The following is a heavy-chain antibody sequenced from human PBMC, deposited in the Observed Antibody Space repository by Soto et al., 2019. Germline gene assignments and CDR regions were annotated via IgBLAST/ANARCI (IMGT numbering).Heavy chain of an antibody. D-gene: IGHD3-3*01. CDR1: GFTFTSSA. Sequence: ASVKVSCKASGFTFTSSAVQWVRQARGQRLEWIGWIVVGSGNTNYAQKFQERVTITRDMSTSTAYMELSSLRSEDTAVYYCAADAIFGVVTSPYYYYGMDVWGQGTTVTVSS. V-gene: IGHV1-58*01. J-gene: IGHJ6*02. CDR3: AADAIFGVVTSPYYYYGMDV. CDR2: IVVGSGNT.